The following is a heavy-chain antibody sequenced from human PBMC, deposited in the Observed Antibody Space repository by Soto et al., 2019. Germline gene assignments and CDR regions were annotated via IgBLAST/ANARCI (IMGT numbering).Heavy chain of an antibody. Sequence: ASVKVSCKASGGTFSSYTISWVRQAPGQGLEWMGRIIPILGIANYAQKFQGRVTITADKSTSTAYMELSSLRSEDTAVYYCASVETYSGSYYAFDIWGQGTMVTVSS. J-gene: IGHJ3*02. D-gene: IGHD1-26*01. CDR1: GGTFSSYT. V-gene: IGHV1-69*02. CDR2: IIPILGIA. CDR3: ASVETYSGSYYAFDI.